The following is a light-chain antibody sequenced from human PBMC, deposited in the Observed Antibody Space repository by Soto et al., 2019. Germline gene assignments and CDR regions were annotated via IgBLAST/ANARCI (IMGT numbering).Light chain of an antibody. V-gene: IGKV3-15*01. Sequence: EIVLTQSPATLSVSPGERATLSCRASRSVSDNLAWYQQKRGQAPRLLIHGASTRATGIPARFSGSGSGTEFTLTINSLKSEDFAVYYCHQYDDWPPGYTFGQGTKLEI. CDR3: HQYDDWPPGYT. J-gene: IGKJ2*01. CDR2: GAS. CDR1: RSVSDN.